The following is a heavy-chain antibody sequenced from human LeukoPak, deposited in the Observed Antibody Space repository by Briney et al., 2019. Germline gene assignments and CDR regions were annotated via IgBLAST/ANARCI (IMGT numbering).Heavy chain of an antibody. CDR1: GFSFSDTF. V-gene: IGHV3-72*01. CDR2: IRNKANSYTT. Sequence: HPGGSLRLSCATSGFSFSDTFMDWVRQAPGKGLEWAGRIRNKANSYTTEYAASVKGRFFISRDDSNNSLYLQMNSLKTEDTAVYYCATAPLFDQWGQGTLVAVSS. CDR3: ATAPLFDQ. J-gene: IGHJ4*02.